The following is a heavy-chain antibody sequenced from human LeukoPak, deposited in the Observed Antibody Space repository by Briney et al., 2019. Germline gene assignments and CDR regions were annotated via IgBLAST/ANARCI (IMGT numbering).Heavy chain of an antibody. J-gene: IGHJ6*02. CDR2: INDYSTEI. V-gene: IGHV3-21*01. CDR3: ARVPKTYGMDV. CDR1: GFRFSGYS. Sequence: GGSLRLSCVASGFRFSGYSMNWVRQAPGKGLEWVSIINDYSTEIHYADSVKGRFTISRDNSKNTLYLQMNSLRAEDTAVYYCARVPKTYGMDVWGQGTTVTVSS.